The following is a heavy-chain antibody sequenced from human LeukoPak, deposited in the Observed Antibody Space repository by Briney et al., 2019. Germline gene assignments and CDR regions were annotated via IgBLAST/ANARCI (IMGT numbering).Heavy chain of an antibody. Sequence: SETLSLTCTVAGGSISSYYWSWIRQPPGKGLEWIVYIYYSGSTNYNPSLKSRVTISVDTSKNQCSLKLSSVTAADTAVYYCARGVREYQLPPHYYYYYYMDVWGKGTTVTVSS. D-gene: IGHD2-2*01. CDR1: GGSISSYY. CDR2: IYYSGST. V-gene: IGHV4-59*01. CDR3: ARGVREYQLPPHYYYYYYMDV. J-gene: IGHJ6*03.